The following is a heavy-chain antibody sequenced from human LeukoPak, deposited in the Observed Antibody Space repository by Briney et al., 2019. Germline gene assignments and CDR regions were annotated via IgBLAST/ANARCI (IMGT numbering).Heavy chain of an antibody. J-gene: IGHJ4*02. V-gene: IGHV1-18*04. D-gene: IGHD6-19*01. CDR3: ARHSGSGWQALGY. Sequence: ATVKVSCRASGYTFSNYGISWVRQAPGLGLEWMGWTSYNGNTNYAQKFQDRVTMTTDTSTTTAYMELRSLESDDTAVYYCARHSGSGWQALGYWGQGTLVTVSS. CDR2: TSYNGNT. CDR1: GYTFSNYG.